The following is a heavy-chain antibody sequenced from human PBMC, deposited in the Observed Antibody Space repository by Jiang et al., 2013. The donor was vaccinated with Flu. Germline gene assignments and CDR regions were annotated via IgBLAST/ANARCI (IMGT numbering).Heavy chain of an antibody. J-gene: IGHJ4*02. CDR2: INPTSGST. CDR1: GYIFTNYY. CDR3: ARGESFGRSFDY. Sequence: AEVKKPGASVKVSCKASGYIFTNYYLHWVRQAPGRGLEWMGMINPTSGSTDYPQKFQGRVTMTRDTSTGTVYMELRSLKSEDTAVYYCARGESFGRSFDYWGQGTLVTVSS. V-gene: IGHV1-46*01. D-gene: IGHD3/OR15-3a*01.